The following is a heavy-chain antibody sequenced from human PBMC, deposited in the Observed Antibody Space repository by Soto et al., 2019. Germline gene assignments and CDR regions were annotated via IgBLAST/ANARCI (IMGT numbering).Heavy chain of an antibody. CDR2: INPSAGST. J-gene: IGHJ6*02. D-gene: IGHD2-2*01. CDR1: GYTFTSHY. Sequence: QVQLVQSGAEVKRPGASVKVSCKAPGYTFTSHYIHWVRQAPGQGLEWMGVINPSAGSTGYAQKLQGRATMTRDTSTSTVYMELSSLRSEDTAVYYCARKRSVVVPVGEPNNYGMDVWGQGTTVTVSS. CDR3: ARKRSVVVPVGEPNNYGMDV. V-gene: IGHV1-46*04.